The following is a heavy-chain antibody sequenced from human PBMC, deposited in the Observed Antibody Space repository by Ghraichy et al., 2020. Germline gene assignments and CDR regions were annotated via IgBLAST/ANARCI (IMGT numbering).Heavy chain of an antibody. V-gene: IGHV4-61*01. CDR3: ARKEWGPLGWCDP. J-gene: IGHJ5*02. CDR1: GGSVSSGSYY. CDR2: IYYSGST. D-gene: IGHD1-26*01. Sequence: SETLSLTCTVSGGSVSSGSYYWSWIRQPPGKGLEWIGYIYYSGSTNYNPSLKSRVTISVDTSKNQFSLKLSSVTAADTAVYYCARKEWGPLGWCDPWGQGTRVTVSS.